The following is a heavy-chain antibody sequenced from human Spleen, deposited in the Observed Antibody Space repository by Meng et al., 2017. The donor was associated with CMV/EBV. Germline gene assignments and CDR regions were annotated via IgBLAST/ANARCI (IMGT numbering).Heavy chain of an antibody. D-gene: IGHD2-2*02. J-gene: IGHJ4*02. CDR3: AKVDGIVVPAAIGIDY. V-gene: IGHV3-48*04. CDR1: GLDFSNYG. CDR2: INSRSNNI. Sequence: GESLKISCVTSGLDFSNYGMNWVRQAPGKGLEWVSHINSRSNNIGYADSVKGRFTISRDIPGNSLYLQMNSLRVEDTGVYYCAKVDGIVVPAAIGIDYWGQGTLVTVSS.